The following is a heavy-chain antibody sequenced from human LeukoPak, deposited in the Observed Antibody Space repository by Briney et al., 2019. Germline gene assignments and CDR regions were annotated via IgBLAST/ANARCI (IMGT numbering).Heavy chain of an antibody. CDR1: GGSISSSSYY. Sequence: PSETLSLTCIVSGGSISSSSYYWGWIRQPPGKGLEWIGSIYYSGSTYYNPSLKSRDTISVDTSKNQFSLKLSSVTAADTAVYYCARHYCSSTSCSRFDPWGQGTLVTVSS. CDR3: ARHYCSSTSCSRFDP. CDR2: IYYSGST. V-gene: IGHV4-39*01. D-gene: IGHD2-2*01. J-gene: IGHJ5*02.